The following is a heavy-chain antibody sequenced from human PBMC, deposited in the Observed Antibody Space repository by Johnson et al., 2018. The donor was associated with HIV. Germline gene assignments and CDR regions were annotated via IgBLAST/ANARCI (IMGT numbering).Heavy chain of an antibody. Sequence: VQLVESGGGVVQPGRSLRLSCAASGFIVSSNYMNWVRQAPGKGLEWVSVIYRGGSTYHADSVKGRFIISRDNSKSTLYLQMNSLTTEATAVYYCARGGEKGAFDIWGQGTMVTVSS. CDR2: IYRGGST. CDR1: GFIVSSNY. CDR3: ARGGEKGAFDI. V-gene: IGHV3-66*01. J-gene: IGHJ3*02. D-gene: IGHD7-27*01.